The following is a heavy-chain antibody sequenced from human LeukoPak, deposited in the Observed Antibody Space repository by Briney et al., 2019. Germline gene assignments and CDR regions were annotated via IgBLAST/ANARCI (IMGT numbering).Heavy chain of an antibody. CDR2: ISWNSGSI. D-gene: IGHD4-17*01. V-gene: IGHV3-9*01. CDR3: AKVSATYGDYLAEAFDY. Sequence: GGSLRLSCAGSGFIFNNYAMHWVRQAPGKGLEWVSGISWNSGSIGYADSVKGRFTISRDNAKNSLYLQMNSLRAEDTALYYCAKVSATYGDYLAEAFDYWGQGTLVTVSS. J-gene: IGHJ4*02. CDR1: GFIFNNYA.